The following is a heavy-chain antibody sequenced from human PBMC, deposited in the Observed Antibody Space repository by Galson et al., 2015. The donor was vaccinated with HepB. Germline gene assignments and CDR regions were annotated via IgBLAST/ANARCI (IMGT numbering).Heavy chain of an antibody. Sequence: SVKVSCKASGGTFSSYAISWVRQAPGQGLEWMGGIIPIFGTANYAQKFQGRVTITADKSTSTAYMELSSLRSEDTAVYYCARGGSIVVVIAATPRYWFDPWGQGTLVTVSS. CDR2: IIPIFGTA. CDR3: ARGGSIVVVIAATPRYWFDP. V-gene: IGHV1-69*06. J-gene: IGHJ5*02. CDR1: GGTFSSYA. D-gene: IGHD2-15*01.